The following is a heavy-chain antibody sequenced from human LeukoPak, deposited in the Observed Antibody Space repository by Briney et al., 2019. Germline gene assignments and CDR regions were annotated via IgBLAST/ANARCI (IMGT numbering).Heavy chain of an antibody. CDR1: GVTSSSYS. D-gene: IGHD2-21*02. CDR2: IISSISYI. J-gene: IGHJ4*02. V-gene: IGHV3-21*01. Sequence: GGSLRLSCAASGVTSSSYSMNWVRQAPGKGREWGSSIISSISYIYYADSVKGRFTISRENAKNSLYLQMNSLRAEDTAVYYCARVMKVTATAFDYWGQGTLVTVSS. CDR3: ARVMKVTATAFDY.